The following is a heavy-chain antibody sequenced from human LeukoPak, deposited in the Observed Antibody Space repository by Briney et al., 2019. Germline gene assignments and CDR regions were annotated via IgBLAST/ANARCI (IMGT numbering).Heavy chain of an antibody. Sequence: GGSLRLSCAASGFTLNNYAMHWVRQAPGKGLEWVAVISYDGSNKYYADSVKGRFTISRDNSKNTLYLQMNSLRAEDTAVYYCARGSSTSCYSVAVHWGQGTLVTVSS. J-gene: IGHJ4*02. V-gene: IGHV3-30*04. CDR3: ARGSSTSCYSVAVH. D-gene: IGHD2-2*01. CDR1: GFTLNNYA. CDR2: ISYDGSNK.